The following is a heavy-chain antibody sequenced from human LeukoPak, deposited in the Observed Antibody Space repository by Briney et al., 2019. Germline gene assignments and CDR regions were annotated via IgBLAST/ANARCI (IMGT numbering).Heavy chain of an antibody. D-gene: IGHD3-9*01. CDR2: IYYSGST. CDR3: ARESLYDILTGQDAFDI. V-gene: IGHV4-61*01. J-gene: IGHJ3*02. CDR1: GYSISSGYY. Sequence: PSETLSLTCTVSGYSISSGYYWSWIRQPPGKGLEWIGYIYYSGSTNYNPSLKSRVTISVDTSKNQFSLKLSSVTAADTAVYYCARESLYDILTGQDAFDIWGQGTMVTVSS.